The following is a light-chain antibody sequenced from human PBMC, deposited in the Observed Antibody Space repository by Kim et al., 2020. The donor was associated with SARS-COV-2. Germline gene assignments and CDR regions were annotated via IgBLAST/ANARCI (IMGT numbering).Light chain of an antibody. CDR2: EVS. Sequence: GHSVTISCTGTSRDVGGYNYVSWYQQHPGKSPKLMIYEVSKRPSGVPDRFSGSKSGNTASLTVSGLQAEDEADYYCSSYAGSNNLVFGGGTQLTVL. V-gene: IGLV2-8*01. CDR1: SRDVGGYNY. CDR3: SSYAGSNNLV. J-gene: IGLJ3*02.